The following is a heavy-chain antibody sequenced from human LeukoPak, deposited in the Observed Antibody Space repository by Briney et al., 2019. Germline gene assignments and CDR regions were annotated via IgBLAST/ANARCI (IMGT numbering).Heavy chain of an antibody. CDR3: ARDPGYCTNGVCYTDRYYFDY. Sequence: ASVKVSCKASGYSFTNYDINWVRQAPGQGLEWMGRINPNSGGTNYAQKFQGRVTMTRDTSISTAYMELSRLRSDDTAVYYCARDPGYCTNGVCYTDRYYFDYWGQGTLVTVSS. V-gene: IGHV1-2*06. CDR1: GYSFTNYD. D-gene: IGHD2-8*01. CDR2: INPNSGGT. J-gene: IGHJ4*02.